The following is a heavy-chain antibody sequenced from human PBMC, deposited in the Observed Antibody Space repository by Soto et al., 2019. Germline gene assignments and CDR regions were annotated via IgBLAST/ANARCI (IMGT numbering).Heavy chain of an antibody. CDR1: GFPFSNHG. CDR2: ISYNGIDS. D-gene: IGHD5-12*01. CDR3: LSGEGQNGHDTRFDY. Sequence: QMQLVESGGGVVQPGRSLRLSCAASGFPFSNHGIHWFRQAPGKGLEWVGDISYNGIDSWYADSVKGRFTIYRDNFKNTAYLQMNGLRLEYTAVYYCLSGEGQNGHDTRFDYWCEGTLVTVSP. V-gene: IGHV3-30*03. J-gene: IGHJ4*02.